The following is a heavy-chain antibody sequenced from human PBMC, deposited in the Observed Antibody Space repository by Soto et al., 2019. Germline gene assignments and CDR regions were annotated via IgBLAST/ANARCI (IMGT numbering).Heavy chain of an antibody. CDR2: IYYSGST. D-gene: IGHD1-1*01. CDR3: GRLEGLATISYYFDD. V-gene: IGHV4-31*09. J-gene: IGHJ4*02. Sequence: SETLSLTCTVSGGSISSGGYYWSWIRQHPGKGLEWIGYIYYSGSTYYNPSLKSRVTISVDKSKNQFSLKLMSLSAADTAVYYCGRLEGLATISYYFDDWGQGSLVTVSS. CDR1: GGSISSGGYY.